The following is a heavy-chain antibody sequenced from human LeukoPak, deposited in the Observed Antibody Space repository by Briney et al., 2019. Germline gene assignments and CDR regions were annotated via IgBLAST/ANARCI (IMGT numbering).Heavy chain of an antibody. V-gene: IGHV4-59*08. CDR2: IYYSGRT. CDR1: GGSISSYY. D-gene: IGHD2-8*02. Sequence: SETLSLTCTVSGGSISSYYWSWIRQPPGKGLEWIGYIYYSGRTKYNPSLKSRVTISVDTSKNQFSLKLSYVTAADTAVYYCARHTDDLVYFQHWGQGTLVTVSS. CDR3: ARHTDDLVYFQH. J-gene: IGHJ1*01.